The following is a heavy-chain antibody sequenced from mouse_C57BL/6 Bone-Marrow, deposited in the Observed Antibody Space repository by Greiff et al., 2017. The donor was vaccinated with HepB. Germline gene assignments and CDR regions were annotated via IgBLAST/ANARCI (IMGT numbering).Heavy chain of an antibody. D-gene: IGHD1-1*01. V-gene: IGHV1-69*01. CDR2: IDPSDSYT. CDR3: ARGGGSSRDYAMDY. J-gene: IGHJ4*01. CDR1: FYTFTSYW. Sequence: SFHLSFTSSFYTFTSYWMHLVNQRPLQGLEWIGDIDPSDSYTNYNQKFKGKSTLTVDKSSSTAYMQLSSLTSEDSAVYYCARGGGSSRDYAMDYWGQGTSVTVSS.